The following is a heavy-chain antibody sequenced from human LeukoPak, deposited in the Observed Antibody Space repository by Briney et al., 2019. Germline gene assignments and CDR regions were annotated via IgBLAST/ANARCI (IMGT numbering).Heavy chain of an antibody. Sequence: GGSLRLSCAASGFTFSNYAMSWVRQAPGKGLEWVSTITGSGGSTYYADSVKGRFTISRDNSKNTLYLQMNSLRVEDTAIYYCAKDGAKHGGTTYFFDYWGQGTLATVSS. J-gene: IGHJ4*02. CDR1: GFTFSNYA. CDR2: ITGSGGST. CDR3: AKDGAKHGGTTYFFDY. V-gene: IGHV3-23*01. D-gene: IGHD4-23*01.